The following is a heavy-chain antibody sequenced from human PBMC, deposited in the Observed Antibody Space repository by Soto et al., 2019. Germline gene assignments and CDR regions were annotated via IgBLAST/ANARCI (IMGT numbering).Heavy chain of an antibody. D-gene: IGHD3-10*01. Sequence: QSGGSLRLSCAASGFTFSSYAMSWVRQAPGKGLEWVSAISGSGGSTYYADSVKGRFTISRDNSKNTLYLQMNSLRAEDTAVYYCAKVRHLYYYGSGSSSRLFDYWGQGTLVTVSS. V-gene: IGHV3-23*01. J-gene: IGHJ4*02. CDR1: GFTFSSYA. CDR2: ISGSGGST. CDR3: AKVRHLYYYGSGSSSRLFDY.